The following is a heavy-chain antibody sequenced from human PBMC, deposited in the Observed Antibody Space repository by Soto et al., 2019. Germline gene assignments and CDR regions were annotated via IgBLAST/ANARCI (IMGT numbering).Heavy chain of an antibody. Sequence: GGSLRLSCAASGFTFSGYSMNWVRQAPGKGLEWVASISTRSDIYYADSVKGRFTISRDNAKNSVSLQMNSLRAEDTAVYYCAREETAWPLAYGLDVWGQGTTVTVSS. CDR3: AREETAWPLAYGLDV. V-gene: IGHV3-21*01. CDR1: GFTFSGYS. D-gene: IGHD2-21*02. CDR2: ISTRSDI. J-gene: IGHJ6*02.